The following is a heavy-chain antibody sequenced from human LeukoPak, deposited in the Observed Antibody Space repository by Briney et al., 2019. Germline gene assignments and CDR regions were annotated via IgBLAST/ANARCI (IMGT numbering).Heavy chain of an antibody. CDR3: ASHSGSSSYYFDY. CDR1: GGSISSYY. CDR2: IYYSGST. V-gene: IGHV4-59*08. J-gene: IGHJ4*02. D-gene: IGHD6-6*01. Sequence: SETLSLTCTVSGGSISSYYWSWIRQPPGKGREWIGYIYYSGSTNYNPSLKSRVTISVDTSKNQFSLKLSSVTAADTAVYYCASHSGSSSYYFDYWGQGTLVTVSS.